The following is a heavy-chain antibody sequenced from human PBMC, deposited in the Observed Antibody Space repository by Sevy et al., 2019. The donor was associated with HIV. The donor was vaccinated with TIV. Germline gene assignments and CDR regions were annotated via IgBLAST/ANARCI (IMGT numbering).Heavy chain of an antibody. J-gene: IGHJ6*02. D-gene: IGHD4-17*01. CDR2: ISGSDSTI. V-gene: IGHV3-11*01. Sequence: GGSLRLSCAASGFTFSDYYMSWIRQAPGKGLEWISYISGSDSTIYYADSVKGRFTISRDNARNSLYLQMNSLRAEDMAMYYCARDHVKDGDLGDYYYYAFDVWGQGTTVTVSS. CDR1: GFTFSDYY. CDR3: ARDHVKDGDLGDYYYYAFDV.